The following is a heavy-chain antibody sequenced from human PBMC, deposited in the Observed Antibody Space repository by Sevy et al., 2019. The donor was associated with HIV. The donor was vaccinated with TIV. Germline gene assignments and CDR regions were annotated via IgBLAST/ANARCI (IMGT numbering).Heavy chain of an antibody. CDR1: GFTFSDYY. CDR2: ISSSGSTI. J-gene: IGHJ3*02. V-gene: IGHV3-11*01. D-gene: IGHD1-7*01. CDR3: ASRPLYTGTTSAFDI. Sequence: GGSLRLSCAASGFTFSDYYMSWIRQAPGKGLEWVSYISSSGSTIYYADSGKGRFTISRDNAKNSLYLQMNSLRAEDTAVYYCASRPLYTGTTSAFDIWGQGTMVTVSS.